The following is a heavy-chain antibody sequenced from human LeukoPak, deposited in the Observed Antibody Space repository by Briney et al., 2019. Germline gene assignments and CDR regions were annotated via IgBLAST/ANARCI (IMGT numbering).Heavy chain of an antibody. V-gene: IGHV3-7*03. CDR2: IKEDGSDK. D-gene: IGHD6-19*01. Sequence: GGSLRLSCAASGFTFSNYWMDWVRQSPGKGLEWVANIKEDGSDKYYVDSVKGRFTISRDNPKNSLYLQMNSLRAEDTAVYYCARNSGWFRFDYWGQGTLVTVSS. CDR1: GFTFSNYW. J-gene: IGHJ4*02. CDR3: ARNSGWFRFDY.